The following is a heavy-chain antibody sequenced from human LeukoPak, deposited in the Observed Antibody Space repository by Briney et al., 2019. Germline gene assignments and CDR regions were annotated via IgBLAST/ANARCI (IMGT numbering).Heavy chain of an antibody. CDR1: GFTFSNDW. CDR3: ARDHAYRADY. J-gene: IGHJ4*02. CDR2: INQDESKK. V-gene: IGHV3-7*01. D-gene: IGHD2-2*01. Sequence: GGSLRLSCAASGFTFSNDWMCWARQAPGKGLEWVANINQDESKKYYADSVKGRFPISRDNAKNSLYLQMSSLTAEDTAIYYCARDHAYRADYWGQGTLVTVSP.